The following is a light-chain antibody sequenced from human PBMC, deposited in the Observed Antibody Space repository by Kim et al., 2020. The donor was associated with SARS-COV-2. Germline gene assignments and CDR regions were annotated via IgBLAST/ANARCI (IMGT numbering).Light chain of an antibody. V-gene: IGKV1-5*03. CDR2: KAS. CDR3: QHYFTSPYT. Sequence: SASVGERVTITCRASQSIGNWLAWYQQKPGTAPNLLIYKASTLQTGVPSRFSGSGSGTEFTLTISSLQPDDFATYYCQHYFTSPYTFGQGTKLEI. CDR1: QSIGNW. J-gene: IGKJ2*01.